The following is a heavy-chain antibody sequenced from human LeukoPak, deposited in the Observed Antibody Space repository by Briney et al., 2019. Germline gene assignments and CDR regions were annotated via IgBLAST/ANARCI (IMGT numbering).Heavy chain of an antibody. J-gene: IGHJ4*02. V-gene: IGHV3-9*01. CDR2: ISWNSGSI. CDR3: AKDRRGSGSYYYFDY. CDR1: GFTFDDYA. D-gene: IGHD3-10*01. Sequence: GRSLRLSCAAPGFTFDDYAMHWVRQAPGKGLEWVSGISWNSGSIGYADSVKGRFTISRDNAKNSLYLQMNSLRAEDTALYYCAKDRRGSGSYYYFDYWGQGTLVTVSS.